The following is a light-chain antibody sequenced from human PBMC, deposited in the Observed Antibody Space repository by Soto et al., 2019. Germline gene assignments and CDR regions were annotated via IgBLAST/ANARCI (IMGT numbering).Light chain of an antibody. Sequence: QSVLTQPASVSESPGQSITISCTGTSNGIGNDNFVSWYQQHPGKAPKLFIYEASERPSGVSNRCSGSKSGYTASLTISGLQAEYEADYSCCADAGTGTFYVFGPGTEVTVL. CDR3: CADAGTGTFYV. J-gene: IGLJ1*01. CDR2: EAS. CDR1: SNGIGNDNF. V-gene: IGLV2-23*01.